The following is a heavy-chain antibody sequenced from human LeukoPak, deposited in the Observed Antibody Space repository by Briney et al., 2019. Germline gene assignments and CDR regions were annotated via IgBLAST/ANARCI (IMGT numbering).Heavy chain of an antibody. D-gene: IGHD2-15*01. CDR2: TYYSSKWYN. Sequence: SQTLSLTCAISGDSASSNSAAWNWIRQSPSRGLEWLGRTYYSSKWYNDYAVSVESRITINPDISKYQFSLQLNSVAPEDTAVYYCARDVRRVVGAWGQGTLVTVSS. J-gene: IGHJ5*02. V-gene: IGHV6-1*01. CDR1: GDSASSNSAA. CDR3: ARDVRRVVGA.